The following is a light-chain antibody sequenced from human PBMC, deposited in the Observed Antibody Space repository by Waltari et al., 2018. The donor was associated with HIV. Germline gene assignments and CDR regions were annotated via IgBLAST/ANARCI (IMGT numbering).Light chain of an antibody. CDR3: LLYYGGAVV. CDR1: PGAVTRGYY. CDR2: STP. Sequence: QTVVTQEPSLTVSPGGTVTLPCASSPGAVTRGYYPGGFQQRPGQAPRALIYSTPNRHSWTPARFSGSLLGGKAALTLSGVQPEDEAEYYCLLYYGGAVVFGGGTKLTVL. V-gene: IGLV7-43*01. J-gene: IGLJ2*01.